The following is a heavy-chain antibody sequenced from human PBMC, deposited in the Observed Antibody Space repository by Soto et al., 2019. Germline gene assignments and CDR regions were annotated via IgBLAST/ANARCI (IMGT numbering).Heavy chain of an antibody. V-gene: IGHV4-31*03. D-gene: IGHD3-22*01. J-gene: IGHJ4*02. CDR2: IYYRGST. CDR1: GGSVDSGGYY. CDR3: VKEANPFINTLVVLIFDY. Sequence: SETLSLTCTVSGGSVDSGGYYWNWIRQYPGKGLEWLGYIYYRGSTYYTPSLKSRLTISLDTSKNQFSLRLTSVTAADTAVYYCVKEANPFINTLVVLIFDYWGQGTQVTVSS.